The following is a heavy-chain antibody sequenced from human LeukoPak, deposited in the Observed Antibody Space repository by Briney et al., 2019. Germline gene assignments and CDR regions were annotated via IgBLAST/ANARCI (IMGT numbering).Heavy chain of an antibody. Sequence: GGSLRLSCAASGFTFSSYWMSWVRQAPGKGLEWVSYISSSGSTIYYADSVKGRFTISRDNAKNSLYLQMNSLRAEDTAVYYCARAHYYDSSGFDYWGQGTLVTVSS. J-gene: IGHJ4*02. CDR2: ISSSGSTI. D-gene: IGHD3-22*01. CDR1: GFTFSSYW. V-gene: IGHV3-48*04. CDR3: ARAHYYDSSGFDY.